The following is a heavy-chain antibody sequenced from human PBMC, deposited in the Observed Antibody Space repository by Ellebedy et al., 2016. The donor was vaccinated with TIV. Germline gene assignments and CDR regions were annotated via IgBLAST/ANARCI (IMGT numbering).Heavy chain of an antibody. CDR3: TRGGVSAAGSVFFDY. J-gene: IGHJ4*02. V-gene: IGHV3-74*01. CDR1: GFPFSHHW. Sequence: GESLKISCAASGFPFSHHWMHWVRQAPGEGLVWVARTNSDGSDPRYVEPVKGRFTISRDNAKNTVSLEMHSLRVEDTAVYYCTRGGVSAAGSVFFDYWGQGVLVTVSS. CDR2: TNSDGSDP. D-gene: IGHD6-13*01.